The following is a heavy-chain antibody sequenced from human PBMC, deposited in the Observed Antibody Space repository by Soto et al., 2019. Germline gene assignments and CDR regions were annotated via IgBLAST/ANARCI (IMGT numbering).Heavy chain of an antibody. J-gene: IGHJ4*02. CDR1: GGSVSSGAYS. D-gene: IGHD1-26*01. V-gene: IGHV4-31*03. CDR3: AREGGDGIDY. CDR2: IYYSGNT. Sequence: SETLSLTCTVSGGSVSSGAYSWSWIRQHPGKGLVWSGYIYYSGNTYYNPFLKCRVTISVDTSKNQFSLKLTSVTAADTAMYYCAREGGDGIDYWGQGTLVTVSS.